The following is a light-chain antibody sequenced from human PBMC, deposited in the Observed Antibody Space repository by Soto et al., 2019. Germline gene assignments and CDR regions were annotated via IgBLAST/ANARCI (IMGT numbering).Light chain of an antibody. J-gene: IGKJ5*01. CDR1: QSVSRI. CDR3: QQRSDWHIT. CDR2: DAS. Sequence: EVVLTQSPATLSLSPGERATLSCRASQSVSRILAWYQQKPGQAPRLLIFDASNRATGIPARFSASGSGTDFTLTISSVESEDSAVYYGQQRSDWHITFGQGTRLDI. V-gene: IGKV3-11*01.